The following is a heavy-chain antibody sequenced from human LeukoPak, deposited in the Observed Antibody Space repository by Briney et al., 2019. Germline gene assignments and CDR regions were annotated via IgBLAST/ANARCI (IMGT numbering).Heavy chain of an antibody. D-gene: IGHD1-26*01. J-gene: IGHJ4*02. V-gene: IGHV3-23*01. CDR3: AKGPIGDDY. CDR1: GFTFSSYA. Sequence: PGGSLRLSCAASGFTFSSYAMSWVRQAQGKGLEWVSATSGSGDSTYYADSVKGRFTISRDNSKNTLYLQMNSLRAEDTAVYYCAKGPIGDDYWGQGTLVTVSS. CDR2: TSGSGDST.